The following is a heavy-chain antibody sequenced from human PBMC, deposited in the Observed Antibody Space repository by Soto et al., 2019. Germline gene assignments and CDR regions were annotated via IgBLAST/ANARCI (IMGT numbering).Heavy chain of an antibody. D-gene: IGHD5-18*01. CDR2: INPNSGGT. CDR1: GYTFTGYY. V-gene: IGHV1-2*02. CDR3: ARERVDTAMVNDYYYGMDV. J-gene: IGHJ6*02. Sequence: ASVKVSCKASGYTFTGYYMHWLRQSPGQGLEWMGWINPNSGGTNYAQKFQGRVTMTRDTSISTAYMELSRLRSDDTAVYYCARERVDTAMVNDYYYGMDVWGQGTTVTVSS.